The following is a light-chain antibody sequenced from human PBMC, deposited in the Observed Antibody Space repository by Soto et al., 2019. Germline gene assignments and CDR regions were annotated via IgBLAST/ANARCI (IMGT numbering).Light chain of an antibody. Sequence: EKVMTQSPATLSVSPGERATLSCRASQSVSSTLAWYQQKPGQAPRLLIYDASNRATGIPARFSGSGSGTDFTLTISSLEPEDFAVYYCQQYGSSPWTFGQGTKVDIK. CDR3: QQYGSSPWT. J-gene: IGKJ1*01. CDR1: QSVSST. V-gene: IGKV3D-15*02. CDR2: DAS.